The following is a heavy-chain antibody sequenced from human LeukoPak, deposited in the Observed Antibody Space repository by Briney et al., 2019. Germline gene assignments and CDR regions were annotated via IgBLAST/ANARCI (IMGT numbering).Heavy chain of an antibody. V-gene: IGHV3-30*03. Sequence: GGSLRLSCAASGFTFSSYGMHWVRQAPGKGLEWVAVISYDGSNKYYADSAKGRFSISRDNSKNTLYLQMNSLRAEDTAVYYCARRYDGFDYWGQGTLVTVSS. CDR1: GFTFSSYG. CDR2: ISYDGSNK. D-gene: IGHD3-3*01. CDR3: ARRYDGFDY. J-gene: IGHJ4*02.